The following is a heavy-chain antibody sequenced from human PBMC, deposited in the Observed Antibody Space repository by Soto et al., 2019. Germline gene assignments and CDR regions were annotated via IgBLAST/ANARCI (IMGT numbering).Heavy chain of an antibody. Sequence: SETLSLTCAVYGGSFSGYYWSWIRQPPGKGLEWIGEINHSGSTNYNPSLKSRVTISVDTSKNQFSLKLSSVTAADTAVYYCASETGTTSDNWFDPWGQGTLVTVSS. CDR3: ASETGTTSDNWFDP. V-gene: IGHV4-34*01. J-gene: IGHJ5*02. CDR2: INHSGST. D-gene: IGHD1-7*01. CDR1: GGSFSGYY.